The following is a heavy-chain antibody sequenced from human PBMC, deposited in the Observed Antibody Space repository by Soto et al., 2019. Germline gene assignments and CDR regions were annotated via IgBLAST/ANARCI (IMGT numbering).Heavy chain of an antibody. CDR2: IHWNDDK. D-gene: IGHD3-22*01. V-gene: IGHV2-5*01. CDR3: AHTQDSSGFLNS. J-gene: IGHJ4*02. Sequence: SGPTLVNPTHPLTLTCSFSGFSLSVYRVRVIWFRQPPGETLEWLALIHWNDDKRYSPYLKSRLTITKDTSKNQVVLTLTNLDPLDTGTYFCAHTQDSSGFLNSWGQGILVTVSS. CDR1: GFSLSVYRVR.